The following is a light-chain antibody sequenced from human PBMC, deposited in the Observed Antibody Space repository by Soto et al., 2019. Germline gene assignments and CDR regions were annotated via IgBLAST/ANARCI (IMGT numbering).Light chain of an antibody. CDR1: QSIGSY. CDR3: QQYRSYFYT. J-gene: IGKJ2*01. Sequence: DIQMTQSPSTLSASVGDRVTITCRASQSIGSYLAWYQQKVGKAPKLLIYDGSHLESGVPSRFSGSGSGTELTLTISPLQPDDFATYYCQQYRSYFYTFGQGTKVEMK. CDR2: DGS. V-gene: IGKV1-5*01.